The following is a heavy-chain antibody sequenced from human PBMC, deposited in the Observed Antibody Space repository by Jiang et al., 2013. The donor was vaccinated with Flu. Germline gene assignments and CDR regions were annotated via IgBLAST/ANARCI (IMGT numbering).Heavy chain of an antibody. J-gene: IGHJ4*02. D-gene: IGHD3-10*01. V-gene: IGHV3-30*01. Sequence: VQLVESGGGVVQPGRSLRLSCTVSGFSLRNSIMHWVRQIPGKGLEWVAGESFDGSKYFADSVKGRFLISRDNSMNTVYLEMDSLEGEDTAVYYCARENYSSGKAPTFANWGQGTPITVSS. CDR3: ARENYSSGKAPTFAN. CDR2: ESFDGSK. CDR1: GFSLRNSI.